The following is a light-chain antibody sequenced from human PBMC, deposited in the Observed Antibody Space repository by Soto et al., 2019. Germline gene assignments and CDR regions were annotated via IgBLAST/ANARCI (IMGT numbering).Light chain of an antibody. CDR1: QSVSSN. J-gene: IGKJ4*01. V-gene: IGKV3-11*01. CDR2: DAS. CDR3: QQRSNWPLT. Sequence: EIVMTQSPATLSVSPGERATLSCRASQSVSSNLAWYRQKPGQAPRLLIYDASNRATGIPARFSGSGSGTDFTLTISSLEPEDFAVYYCQQRSNWPLTFGGGTKVDIK.